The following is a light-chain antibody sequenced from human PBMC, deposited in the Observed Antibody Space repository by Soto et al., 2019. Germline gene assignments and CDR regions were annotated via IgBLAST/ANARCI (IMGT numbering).Light chain of an antibody. Sequence: EIVLTQSPGTLSLSPGERATLSCRASQSFSSSYLVWYQQRPGQAPMLLIYGASSRATGIPDRFSGSGSGTDFTLTISRLEPEDFAVYYCQQYGSSPRTFGQGTKLEI. CDR1: QSFSSSY. CDR3: QQYGSSPRT. J-gene: IGKJ1*01. CDR2: GAS. V-gene: IGKV3-20*01.